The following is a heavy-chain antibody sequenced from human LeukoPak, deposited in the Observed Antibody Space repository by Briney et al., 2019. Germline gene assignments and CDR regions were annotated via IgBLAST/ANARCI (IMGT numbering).Heavy chain of an antibody. J-gene: IGHJ4*02. CDR3: SRGLDSRKLGY. D-gene: IGHD3-22*01. CDR1: GASFCSGDQY. CDR2: IHPSGML. V-gene: IGHV4-31*03. Sequence: TLSLTCTVSGASFCSGDQYWNWIRQSPGKGLEWIGSIHPSGMLYNNPSLESRVTISIDTSKNQFSLNLNSVTAADTAVYFCSRGLDSRKLGYWGQGTLVTVSS.